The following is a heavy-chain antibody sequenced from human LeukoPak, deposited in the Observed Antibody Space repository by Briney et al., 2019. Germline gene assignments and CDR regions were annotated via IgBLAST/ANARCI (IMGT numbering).Heavy chain of an antibody. J-gene: IGHJ3*02. D-gene: IGHD4-17*01. CDR2: IYYSGGT. Sequence: SQTLSLTCTVSGGSISSGDYYWSWIRQPPGEGLEWIGYIYYSGGTYYNPSLKSRVTISVDTSKNQFSLKLSSVTAADTAVYYCARDRDYGDYPFPDAFDIWGQGTMVTVSS. V-gene: IGHV4-30-4*01. CDR1: GGSISSGDYY. CDR3: ARDRDYGDYPFPDAFDI.